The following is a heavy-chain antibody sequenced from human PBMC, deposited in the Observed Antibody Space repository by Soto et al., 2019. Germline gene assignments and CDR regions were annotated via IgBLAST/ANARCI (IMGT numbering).Heavy chain of an antibody. D-gene: IGHD3-3*01. CDR3: AKGRLWSGLGTCYYMDV. Sequence: VQLLESGGGLVQPGGSLRLSCAASGFTFSSYAMSWVRQAPGKGLEWVSAISGSGDVTFYADSVKGRFTISRDNSKNTLYLQMNSLRAEDTAVYYCAKGRLWSGLGTCYYMDVWGKGTTVTVSS. CDR2: ISGSGDVT. V-gene: IGHV3-23*01. J-gene: IGHJ6*03. CDR1: GFTFSSYA.